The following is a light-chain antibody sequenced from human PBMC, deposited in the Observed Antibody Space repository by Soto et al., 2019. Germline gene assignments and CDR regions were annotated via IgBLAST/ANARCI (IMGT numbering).Light chain of an antibody. V-gene: IGLV2-23*02. J-gene: IGLJ1*01. CDR3: CSYGGNDFFYV. CDR1: SSDLGSYDL. Sequence: QAVLTQPASVSGSPGQSITISCTGASSDLGSYDLVSWYQQHPGKAPKTIIYDVTKRPSGVSKRFSGSKSGNTASLTIPGLQPEHEADYYCCSYGGNDFFYVFGTGPKVTVL. CDR2: DVT.